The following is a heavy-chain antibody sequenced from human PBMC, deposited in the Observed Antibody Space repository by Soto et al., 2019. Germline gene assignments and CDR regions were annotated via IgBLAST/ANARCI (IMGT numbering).Heavy chain of an antibody. D-gene: IGHD3-10*01. CDR1: GGSISSYY. Sequence: QVQLQESGPGLVKPSETLSLTCTVSGGSISSYYWSWIRQPPGKGLEWIGDSYYSGSTNYNPSLNSRVTISVDTSKNQFALKLSSVTAADTAGYFFARRYGLSAFDIWGQWTMVTVYS. J-gene: IGHJ3*02. CDR2: SYYSGST. V-gene: IGHV4-59*08. CDR3: ARRYGLSAFDI.